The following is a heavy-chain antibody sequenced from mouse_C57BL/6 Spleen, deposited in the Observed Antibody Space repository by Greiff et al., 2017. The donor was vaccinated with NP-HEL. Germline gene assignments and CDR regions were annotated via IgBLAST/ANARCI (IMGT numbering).Heavy chain of an antibody. CDR2: ISSGSSTI. J-gene: IGHJ2*01. CDR3: ARQGYDYDGLYFDY. V-gene: IGHV5-17*01. Sequence: EVMLVESGGGLVKPGGSLKLSCAASGFTFSDYGMHWVRQAPEKGLEWVAYISSGSSTIYYADTVKGRFTISRDNAKNTLFLQMTSLRSEDTAMYYCARQGYDYDGLYFDYWGQGTTLTVSS. D-gene: IGHD2-4*01. CDR1: GFTFSDYG.